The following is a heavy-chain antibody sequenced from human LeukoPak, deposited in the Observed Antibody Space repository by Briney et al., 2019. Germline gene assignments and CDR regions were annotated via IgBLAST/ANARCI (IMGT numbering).Heavy chain of an antibody. CDR3: ARGAYCTSINCYGFDY. J-gene: IGHJ4*02. CDR2: LSHTGNT. D-gene: IGHD2-2*01. CDR1: GFTFSSYG. V-gene: IGHV4-34*01. Sequence: PGGSLRLSCAASGFTFSSYGMHWVRQPPGEGLEWVGELSHTGNTNYNPSLKSRVTFSVDTSKRQFSLRLKSVTAADTAVYYCARGAYCTSINCYGFDYWGQGILVTVSS.